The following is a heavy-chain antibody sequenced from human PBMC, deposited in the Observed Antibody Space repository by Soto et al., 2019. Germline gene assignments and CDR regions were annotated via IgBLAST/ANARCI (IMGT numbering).Heavy chain of an antibody. CDR2: IRSKTYGGTT. D-gene: IGHD2-21*01. V-gene: IGHV3-49*04. J-gene: IGHJ4*02. CDR3: SRNVIANY. Sequence: GGSLRLSCTTSGFTFGDYAISWVRQAPGKGLEWVGFIRSKTYGGTTEYAASVKGRFTISRDDSKSIAYLQMNSLQTEDTAVYFCSRNVIANYWGQGTLVTVSS. CDR1: GFTFGDYA.